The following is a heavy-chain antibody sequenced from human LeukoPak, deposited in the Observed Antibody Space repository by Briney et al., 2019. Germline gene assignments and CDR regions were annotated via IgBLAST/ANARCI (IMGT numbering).Heavy chain of an antibody. D-gene: IGHD3-22*01. CDR2: IYYSGDT. J-gene: IGHJ4*02. Sequence: SETLSLTCTVSGGSISSGDYSWTWVRQPPGKGLEWIGYIYYSGDTYYSPSLKSRVSISIDTSKNQFSLKLRSVTAADTAIYYCARGIGNYFDSSSYYDDRGQGTLVTVSS. CDR1: GGSISSGDYS. CDR3: ARGIGNYFDSSSYYDD. V-gene: IGHV4-30-4*01.